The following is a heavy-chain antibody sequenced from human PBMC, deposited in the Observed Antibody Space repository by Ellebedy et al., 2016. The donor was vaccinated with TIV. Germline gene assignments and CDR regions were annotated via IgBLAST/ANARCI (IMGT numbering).Heavy chain of an antibody. CDR3: ATSRLSYVWDY. CDR1: GGSFSGYY. CDR2: INHSGST. D-gene: IGHD3-16*01. Sequence: MPSETLSLTCAVYGGSFSGYYWSWIRQPPGKGLEWIGEINHSGSTNYNPSLKSRVTISVDTSKNQLSLNLSSMTAADTAVYYCATSRLSYVWDYWGQGTLVSVSS. J-gene: IGHJ4*02. V-gene: IGHV4-34*01.